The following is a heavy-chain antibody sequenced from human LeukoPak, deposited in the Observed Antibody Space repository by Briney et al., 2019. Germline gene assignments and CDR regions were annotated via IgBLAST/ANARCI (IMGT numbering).Heavy chain of an antibody. CDR2: IYHSGST. D-gene: IGHD6-19*01. Sequence: SETLSLTCAVSGYSISSGYYWGWIRQPPGKGLEWIGSIYHSGSTYYNPSLKSRVTISVDTSKNKFSLKLSSVTAADTAVYYCARVFSGSGWYGGPFEYWGQGTLVTVSS. CDR1: GYSISSGYY. V-gene: IGHV4-38-2*01. CDR3: ARVFSGSGWYGGPFEY. J-gene: IGHJ4*02.